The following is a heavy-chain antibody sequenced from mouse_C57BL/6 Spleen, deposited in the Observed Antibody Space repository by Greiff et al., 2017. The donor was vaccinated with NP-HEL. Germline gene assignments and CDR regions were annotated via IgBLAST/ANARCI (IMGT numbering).Heavy chain of an antibody. CDR1: GFHIQNTY. Sequence: VQLKQSVAELVRPGASVKLSCPASGFHIQNTYMHWVKQRPEQGLEWIGRIDPANGNTKSAPKVQGKATITADTSSNTAYLQRSSLTSEDTAIYYCASFSTGTYYFDYWGQGTTLTVSS. D-gene: IGHD4-1*02. J-gene: IGHJ2*01. CDR3: ASFSTGTYYFDY. V-gene: IGHV14-3*01. CDR2: IDPANGNT.